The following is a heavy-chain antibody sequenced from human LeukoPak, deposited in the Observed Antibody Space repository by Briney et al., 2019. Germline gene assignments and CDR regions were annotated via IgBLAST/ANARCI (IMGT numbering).Heavy chain of an antibody. V-gene: IGHV3-43*02. CDR2: ITGDGSST. CDR1: GLTFADYA. CDR3: AKDRVQALYFFDY. Sequence: QPGGSLRLSCAASGLTFADYAMHWGRQAPGKGLEWGSLITGDGSSTYYADSVKGRFTISRDNSKKSLYLQMNSLTTEDTALYYCAKDRVQALYFFDYWGQGTLVTVSS. D-gene: IGHD2-2*01. J-gene: IGHJ4*02.